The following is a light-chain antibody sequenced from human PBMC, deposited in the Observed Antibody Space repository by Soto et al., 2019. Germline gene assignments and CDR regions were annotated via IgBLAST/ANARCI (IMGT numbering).Light chain of an antibody. V-gene: IGKV3-15*01. CDR2: AAS. CDR1: QSVSSN. Sequence: EILMAQSPATLSVSPGERATLSCRASQSVSSNLDWYQQKPGQAPRLLIYAASTRASGIPARFSGSGSGTDFTLTISSLQSEDFAVYYCQQYNNWPGTFGQGTKVEV. CDR3: QQYNNWPGT. J-gene: IGKJ1*01.